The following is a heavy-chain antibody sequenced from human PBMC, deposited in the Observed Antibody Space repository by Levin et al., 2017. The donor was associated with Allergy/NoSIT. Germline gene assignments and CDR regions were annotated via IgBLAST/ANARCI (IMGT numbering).Heavy chain of an antibody. CDR1: GFTFDDYG. CDR2: INWNGGST. CDR3: AREAEPGIAAAGTFDY. Sequence: GESLKISCAASGFTFDDYGMSWVRQAPGKGLEWVSGINWNGGSTGYADSVKGRFTISRDNAKNSLYLQMNSLRAEDTALYHCAREAEPGIAAAGTFDYWGQGTLVTVSS. D-gene: IGHD6-13*01. J-gene: IGHJ4*02. V-gene: IGHV3-20*01.